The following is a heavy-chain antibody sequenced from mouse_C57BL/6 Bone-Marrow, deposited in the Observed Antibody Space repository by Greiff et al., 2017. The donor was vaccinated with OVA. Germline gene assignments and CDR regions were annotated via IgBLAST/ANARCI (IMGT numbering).Heavy chain of an antibody. V-gene: IGHV1-53*01. CDR3: AREGIITTVDWFAY. CDR2: INPSNGGT. J-gene: IGHJ3*01. D-gene: IGHD1-1*01. CDR1: GYTFTSYW. Sequence: QVQLKQSGTELVKPGASVKLSCKASGYTFTSYWMHWVKQRPGQGLEWIGNINPSNGGTNYNEKFKSKATLTVDKSSSTAYMQLSSLTSEDSAVYYCAREGIITTVDWFAYWGQGTLVTVSA.